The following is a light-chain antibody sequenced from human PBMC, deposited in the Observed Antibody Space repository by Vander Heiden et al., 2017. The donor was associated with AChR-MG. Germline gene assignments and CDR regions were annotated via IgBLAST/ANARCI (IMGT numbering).Light chain of an antibody. CDR3: QQYDDWPPLT. Sequence: IVMTQSPATLPVPPGERATLSCRASQSVNSNLAWYQQNPGHAPRLLIYAASTRAAGIPARFSGSGSGTEFTLTISGLQSEDFAVYYCQQYDDWPPLTFGGGTKVEIK. V-gene: IGKV3-15*01. CDR2: AAS. CDR1: QSVNSN. J-gene: IGKJ4*01.